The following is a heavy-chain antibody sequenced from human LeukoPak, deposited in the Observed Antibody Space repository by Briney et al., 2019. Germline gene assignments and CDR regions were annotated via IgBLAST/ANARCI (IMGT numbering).Heavy chain of an antibody. D-gene: IGHD6-19*01. Sequence: PSETLSLTCSVSNYSLKRGYYWGWIRQPPGKGLEWIGRFYGSGNTNYNPSLRSRVTMSVDTSKNQFSLNVSSVTAADTAVYYCASTLQWLAFDYWGQGTQVTVSS. CDR3: ASTLQWLAFDY. V-gene: IGHV4-38-2*02. J-gene: IGHJ4*02. CDR2: FYGSGNT. CDR1: NYSLKRGYY.